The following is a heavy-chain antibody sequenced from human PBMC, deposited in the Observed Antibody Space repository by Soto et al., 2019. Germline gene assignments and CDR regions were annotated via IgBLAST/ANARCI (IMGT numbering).Heavy chain of an antibody. D-gene: IGHD4-4*01. CDR1: GFTFSSYG. Sequence: QVQLVESGGGVVQPGRSLRLSCAASGFTFSSYGMHWVRQAPGKGPEWVAVISYDGSNKYYADSVKGRFTISRDNSKNSLYLQMNSLRTEDTALYYCAKDIKVRDYYYYYGMDVWGQGTTVTVSS. V-gene: IGHV3-30*18. CDR2: ISYDGSNK. CDR3: AKDIKVRDYYYYYGMDV. J-gene: IGHJ6*02.